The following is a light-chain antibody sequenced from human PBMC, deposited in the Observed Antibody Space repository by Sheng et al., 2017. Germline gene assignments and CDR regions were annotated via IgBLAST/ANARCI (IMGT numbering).Light chain of an antibody. J-gene: IGKJ1*01. CDR3: QQYYSTPPT. Sequence: DIQMTQSPSTLSASVGDRVTITCRASQSISSWLAWYQQKPGKAPKLLIYAASTLQGGVPSRFSGSASGTDYTLTISSLQPEDFATYHCQQYYSTPPTFGQGTKVEVK. CDR2: AAS. V-gene: IGKV1-NL1*01. CDR1: QSISSW.